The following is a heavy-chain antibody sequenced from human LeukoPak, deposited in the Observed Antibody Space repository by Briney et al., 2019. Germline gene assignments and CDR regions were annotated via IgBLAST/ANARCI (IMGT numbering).Heavy chain of an antibody. Sequence: GGSLRLSCAASGFTFSSYAMHWVRQAPGKGLEWVALISYGGFNKYYADSVKGRFTISRDNSKNTLHLQMSSLRAEDTAVYYCARPTLPYYYYYGMDVWGQGTTVTVSS. CDR3: ARPTLPYYYYYGMDV. CDR1: GFTFSSYA. CDR2: ISYGGFNK. J-gene: IGHJ6*02. V-gene: IGHV3-30-3*01. D-gene: IGHD2/OR15-2a*01.